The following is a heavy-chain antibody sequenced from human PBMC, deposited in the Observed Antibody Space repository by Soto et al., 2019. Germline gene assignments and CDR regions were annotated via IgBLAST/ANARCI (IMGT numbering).Heavy chain of an antibody. J-gene: IGHJ4*02. D-gene: IGHD1-26*01. V-gene: IGHV4-30-2*01. CDR2: INHLETT. CDR1: GASITFGGSS. Sequence: PSETLSLTCTVSGASITFGGSSWSWIRQTPGKGLEWIGYINHLETTFYNPSFDSRLTLSTDMTKNQFSLKLHSMSAADRAVYFCARGGGSDSFDYWGQGILVTVSS. CDR3: ARGGGSDSFDY.